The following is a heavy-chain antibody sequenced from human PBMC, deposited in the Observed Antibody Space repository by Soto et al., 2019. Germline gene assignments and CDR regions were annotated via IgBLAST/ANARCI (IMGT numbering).Heavy chain of an antibody. CDR3: VRESTPTRWFDP. CDR1: GYSFTSYG. CDR2: ISAKHGNT. D-gene: IGHD2-2*01. J-gene: IGHJ5*02. V-gene: IGHV1-18*01. Sequence: ASVKVSCKASGYSFTSYGINWVRQAPGQGLEWMGWISAKHGNTHYAQKLQGRVTMTRDTSTSTVYMELSSLRSEDTAVYYCVRESTPTRWFDPWGQGTLVTVSS.